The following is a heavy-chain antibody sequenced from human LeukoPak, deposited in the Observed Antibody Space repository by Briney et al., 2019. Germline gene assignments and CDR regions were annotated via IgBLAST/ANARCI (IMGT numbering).Heavy chain of an antibody. CDR1: AFTFSNYD. CDR2: ISTAGDT. CDR3: ARDKREGGMDV. J-gene: IGHJ6*02. V-gene: IGHV3-13*01. Sequence: GGSLRLSCAASAFTFSNYDMHWVRQAPGKGLEWVSAISTAGDTDYPESVKGRFTISRDNAKISLYLQMNNLRAGDTAVYYCARDKREGGMDVWGQGTTVTVSS.